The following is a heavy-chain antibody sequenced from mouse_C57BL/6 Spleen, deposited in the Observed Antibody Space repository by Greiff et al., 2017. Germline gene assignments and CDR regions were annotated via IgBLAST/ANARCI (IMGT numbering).Heavy chain of an antibody. CDR2: IYPGDGDT. D-gene: IGHD2-10*02. Sequence: QVQLQQSGPELVKPGASVKISCKASGYAFSSSWMNWVKQRPGKGLEWIGRIYPGDGDTNYNGKFKGKATLTADTSSSTAYMQLSSLTSEDSAVYFCARTPLGYDAMDYWGQGTSVTVSS. CDR3: ARTPLGYDAMDY. CDR1: GYAFSSSW. J-gene: IGHJ4*01. V-gene: IGHV1-82*01.